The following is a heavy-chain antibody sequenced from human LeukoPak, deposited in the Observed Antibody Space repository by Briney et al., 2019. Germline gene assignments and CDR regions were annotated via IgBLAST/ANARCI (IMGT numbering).Heavy chain of an antibody. Sequence: SETLSLTCTVSGGSISSSSYYWGWIRQPPGKGLEWIGSIYYSGSTYYNPSLKSRVTISVDTSKNQFSLKLSSVTAADTAVYYCARQDCSSTNPGVYYYYYYYMDVWGKGTTVTISS. V-gene: IGHV4-39*01. CDR2: IYYSGST. D-gene: IGHD2-2*01. CDR1: GGSISSSSYY. CDR3: ARQDCSSTNPGVYYYYYYYMDV. J-gene: IGHJ6*03.